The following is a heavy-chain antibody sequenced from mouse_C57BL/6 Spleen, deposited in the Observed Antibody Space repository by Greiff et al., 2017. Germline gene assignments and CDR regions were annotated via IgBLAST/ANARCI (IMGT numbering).Heavy chain of an antibody. D-gene: IGHD3-2*02. CDR3: AREAQATGFAY. CDR2: IDPSDSET. CDR1: GHTFTSYW. Sequence: QVQLQQPGAELVRPGSSVKLSCKASGHTFTSYWMHWVKQRPIQGLEWIGNIDPSDSETHYNQKFKDKATLTVDKSSSTAYMQLSSLTSEDSAVYYCAREAQATGFAYWGQGTLVTVSA. J-gene: IGHJ3*01. V-gene: IGHV1-52*01.